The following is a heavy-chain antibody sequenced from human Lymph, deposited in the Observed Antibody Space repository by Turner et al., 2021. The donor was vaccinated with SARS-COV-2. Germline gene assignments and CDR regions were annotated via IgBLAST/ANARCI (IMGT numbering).Heavy chain of an antibody. CDR2: IIPILGIA. Sequence: QVQLVQSGAGVQKPGSSVKVSCKASAGTFSSYAINWVRQAPGQGLEWMGRIIPILGIANYAQKFQGRVTITADKSTSTAYMELSSLRSEDTAVYYCARGRLDSFGGGYYSWFDPWGQGTLVTVSS. CDR3: ARGRLDSFGGGYYSWFDP. CDR1: AGTFSSYA. D-gene: IGHD1-26*01. V-gene: IGHV1-69*04. J-gene: IGHJ5*02.